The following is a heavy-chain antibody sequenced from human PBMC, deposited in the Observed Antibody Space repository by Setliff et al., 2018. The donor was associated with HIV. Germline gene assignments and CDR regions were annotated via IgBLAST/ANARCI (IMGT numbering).Heavy chain of an antibody. CDR3: ARLGRGWSDSYYYAMDV. CDR2: ISPYNGHT. J-gene: IGHJ6*02. V-gene: IGHV1-18*01. CDR1: GYTFLTYG. Sequence: GASVKVSCKASGYTFLTYGISWVRQAPGHGLEWMGWISPYNGHTNYAQNFQGRVTMTTDTSTSRAYMELRSLRSDDTAAYFCARLGRGWSDSYYYAMDVWGQGTTVTVSS. D-gene: IGHD6-19*01.